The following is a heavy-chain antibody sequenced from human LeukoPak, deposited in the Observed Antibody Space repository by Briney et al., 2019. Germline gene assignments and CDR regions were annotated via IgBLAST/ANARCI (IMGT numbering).Heavy chain of an antibody. V-gene: IGHV4-59*01. CDR3: ARSSGWSFFDC. CDR2: INYSGNT. CDR1: GGSIGSYY. J-gene: IGHJ4*02. D-gene: IGHD6-19*01. Sequence: NPSETLSLTCTVSGGSIGSYYWSWIRQTPGKGLEWIGCINYSGNTDYSPSLKSRLTISVDTSKNQFSLRLRSVTAADTAVYYCARSSGWSFFDCWGQGSLVTVSS.